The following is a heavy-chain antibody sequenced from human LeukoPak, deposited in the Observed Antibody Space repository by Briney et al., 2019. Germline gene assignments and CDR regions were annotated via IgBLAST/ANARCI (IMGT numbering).Heavy chain of an antibody. CDR1: GYIFTNYW. J-gene: IGHJ4*02. CDR2: IYPDDSDT. Sequence: GESLKISCKGSGYIFTNYWIGWVRQMPGKGLEWMGIIYPDDSDTRYSPSFEGQVTISADKSINTAYLQWSNLEASDTAMYYCARQTRDGSRSRGYCFDYWGQGTLVTVSS. CDR3: ARQTRDGSRSRGYCFDY. V-gene: IGHV5-51*01. D-gene: IGHD3-10*01.